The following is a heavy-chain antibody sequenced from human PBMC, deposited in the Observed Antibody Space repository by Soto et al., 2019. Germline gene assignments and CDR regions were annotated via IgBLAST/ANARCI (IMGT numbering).Heavy chain of an antibody. CDR3: AHRLRDYYDSSGYYYHWYFDL. J-gene: IGHJ2*01. D-gene: IGHD3-22*01. Sequence: QITLKESGPTLVKPTQTLTLTCTFSGFSLSTSGVGVGWIRQPPGKALEWLALIYCDDDKRYSPSLKSRLTITKDTSKNQVVLTMTNMDPVDTATYYCAHRLRDYYDSSGYYYHWYFDLWGRGTLVTVSS. CDR1: GFSLSTSGVG. V-gene: IGHV2-5*02. CDR2: IYCDDDK.